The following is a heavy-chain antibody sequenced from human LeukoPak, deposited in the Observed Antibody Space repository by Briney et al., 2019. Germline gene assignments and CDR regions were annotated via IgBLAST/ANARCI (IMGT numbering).Heavy chain of an antibody. CDR3: ARRHGYSYGYAVGIEPVDY. D-gene: IGHD5-18*01. Sequence: GESLKISCKGSGYSFTTYWIGWVRQMPGKGLEWMGIIYPGDSDTRYSPSFQGQVTISADKSISTAYLQWSSLKASDTAMYYCARRHGYSYGYAVGIEPVDYWGQGTLVTVSS. J-gene: IGHJ4*02. CDR2: IYPGDSDT. V-gene: IGHV5-51*01. CDR1: GYSFTTYW.